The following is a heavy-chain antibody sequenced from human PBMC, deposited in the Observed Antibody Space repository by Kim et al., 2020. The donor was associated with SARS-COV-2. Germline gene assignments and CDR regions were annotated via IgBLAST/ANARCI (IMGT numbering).Heavy chain of an antibody. CDR3: AYFVEELLVGY. CDR2: IKQDGSEK. V-gene: IGHV3-7*03. J-gene: IGHJ4*02. Sequence: GGSLRLSCAASGFTFHSYWINWVRQAPGKGLEWVANIKQDGSEKYGVDSVECRFARSRNNTKNSLYLQMNSLKAEDTDVNDFAYFVEELLVGYWDQGTL. CDR1: GFTFHSYW. D-gene: IGHD3-10*01.